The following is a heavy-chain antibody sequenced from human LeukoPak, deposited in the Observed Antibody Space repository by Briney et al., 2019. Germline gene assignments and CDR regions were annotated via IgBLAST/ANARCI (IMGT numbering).Heavy chain of an antibody. CDR3: ARVARGVAAAGPLFDY. J-gene: IGHJ4*02. Sequence: ASVKVSCKASGYTFTSYYMHWVRQAPGQGLEWMGIINPSGGSTSYAQKFQGRVTMTRDTSTSTVYMELSSLRSEGTAVYYCARVARGVAAAGPLFDYWGQGTLVTVSS. D-gene: IGHD6-13*01. V-gene: IGHV1-46*01. CDR1: GYTFTSYY. CDR2: INPSGGST.